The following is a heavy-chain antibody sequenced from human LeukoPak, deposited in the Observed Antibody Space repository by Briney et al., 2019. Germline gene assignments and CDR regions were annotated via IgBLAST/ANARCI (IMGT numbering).Heavy chain of an antibody. J-gene: IGHJ3*02. D-gene: IGHD3-22*01. CDR2: IYHSGST. Sequence: PSETLSLTCAVSGGSISSGGYSWSWIRQPPGKGLEWIGYIYHSGSTYYNPSLKSRVTIPVDRSKNQFSLKLSSVTAADTAVYYCARGELGLSYYDIPHAFDIWGQGTMVIVSS. CDR1: GGSISSGGYS. V-gene: IGHV4-30-2*01. CDR3: ARGELGLSYYDIPHAFDI.